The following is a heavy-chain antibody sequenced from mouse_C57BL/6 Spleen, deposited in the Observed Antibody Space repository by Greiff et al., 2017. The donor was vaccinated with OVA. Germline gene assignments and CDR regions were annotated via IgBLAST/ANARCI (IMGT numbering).Heavy chain of an antibody. CDR2: ISSGGSYT. D-gene: IGHD1-1*01. V-gene: IGHV5-6*01. J-gene: IGHJ2*01. Sequence: EVQLVESGGDLVKPGGSLKLSCAASGFTFSSYGMSWVRQTPDKRLEWVATISSGGSYTYYPDSVKGRFTISRDNAKNTLYLQMSSLKSEDTAMYYCARQGNYGSSYEYYFDYWGQGTTLTVSS. CDR1: GFTFSSYG. CDR3: ARQGNYGSSYEYYFDY.